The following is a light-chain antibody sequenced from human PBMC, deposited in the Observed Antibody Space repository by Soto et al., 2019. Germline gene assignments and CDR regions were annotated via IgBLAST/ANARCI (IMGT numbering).Light chain of an antibody. V-gene: IGKV3D-15*01. CDR3: HQYNDSSAT. CDR2: GAS. J-gene: IGKJ2*01. CDR1: QTIYSN. Sequence: EIVMTQSPATMSVSPGDTVTLSCRANQTIYSNLAWYQHKPGQAPRLLIYGASTRATDTPVRFSGSGFGTEFTLTISSLQSEDFAVYYCHQYNDSSATFGQGTKLEIK.